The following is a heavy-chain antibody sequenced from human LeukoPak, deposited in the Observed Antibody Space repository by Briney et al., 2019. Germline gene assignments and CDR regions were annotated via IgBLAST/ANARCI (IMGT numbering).Heavy chain of an antibody. CDR1: GYTFTGYY. CDR3: ARDPRWYSSSRSQDAFDI. V-gene: IGHV1-2*02. J-gene: IGHJ3*02. Sequence: ASVKVSCKASGYTFTGYYMHWVRQAPGQGLEWMGWINPNSGGTNYAQKFQGRVTMTRDTSISTAYMELSRLISDDTAVYYCARDPRWYSSSRSQDAFDIWGQGTMVTVSS. D-gene: IGHD6-13*01. CDR2: INPNSGGT.